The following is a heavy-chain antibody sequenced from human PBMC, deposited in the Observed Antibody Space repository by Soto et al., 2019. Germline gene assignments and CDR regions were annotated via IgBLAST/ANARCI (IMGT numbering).Heavy chain of an antibody. CDR1: GCSISSGGYY. D-gene: IGHD6-19*01. CDR3: ARQQWLVLNAFDI. V-gene: IGHV4-61*08. CDR2: IYYSGST. Sequence: PSETLSLTCTFSGCSISSGGYYWSWIRQHPGKGLEWIGYIYYSGSTNYNPSLKSRVTISVDTSKNQFSLKLSSVTAADTAVYYCARQQWLVLNAFDIWGQGTMVTVSS. J-gene: IGHJ3*02.